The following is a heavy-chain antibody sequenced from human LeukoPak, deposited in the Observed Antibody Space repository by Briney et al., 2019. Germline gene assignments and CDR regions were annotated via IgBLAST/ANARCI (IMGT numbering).Heavy chain of an antibody. V-gene: IGHV4-34*01. CDR3: AKSNGYGLVDI. J-gene: IGHJ3*02. CDR2: IYYSGTT. Sequence: SETLSLTCAVYGGSFSGYYWSWIRQPPGKGLEWIGSIYYSGTTHYSPSLESRVTISVDTSKNQFSLKLNSVTAADTAVYYCAKSNGYGLVDIWGQGTMVTVSS. D-gene: IGHD3-10*01. CDR1: GGSFSGYY.